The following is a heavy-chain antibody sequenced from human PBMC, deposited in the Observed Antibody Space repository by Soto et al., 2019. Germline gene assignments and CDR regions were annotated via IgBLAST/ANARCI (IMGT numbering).Heavy chain of an antibody. J-gene: IGHJ4*02. D-gene: IGHD3-22*01. V-gene: IGHV3-21*01. CDR2: ISSSSSYI. Sequence: GGSLRLSCAASGFTFSSYSVNWVRQAPGKGLEWVSSISSSSSYIYYADSVKGRFTISRDNAKNSLYLQMNSLRAEDTAVYYCARIPGPYYYDSSGYKPDYWGQGTLVTVSS. CDR1: GFTFSSYS. CDR3: ARIPGPYYYDSSGYKPDY.